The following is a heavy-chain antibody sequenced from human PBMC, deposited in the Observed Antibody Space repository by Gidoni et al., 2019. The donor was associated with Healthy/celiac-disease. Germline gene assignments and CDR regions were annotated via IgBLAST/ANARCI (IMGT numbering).Heavy chain of an antibody. V-gene: IGHV3-13*01. Sequence: EVQLVESGGGLVQRGGSLRLSCAASGFTFRIYDMHWVRQATGKGLEWVSAIGTAGETYYPGSVKGRFTISRENAKNSLYLQMNSLRAGDTAVYYCARGDKRKGELSRSWFDPWGQGTLVTVSS. CDR1: GFTFRIYD. CDR3: ARGDKRKGELSRSWFDP. J-gene: IGHJ5*02. CDR2: IGTAGET. D-gene: IGHD3-16*02.